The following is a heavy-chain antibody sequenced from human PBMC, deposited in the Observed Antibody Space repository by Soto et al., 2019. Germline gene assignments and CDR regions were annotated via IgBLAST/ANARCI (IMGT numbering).Heavy chain of an antibody. Sequence: GSLRLSCAASGFTFSSYAMHWVRQAPGKGLEWVAVISYDGSNKYYADSVKGRFTISRDNSKNTLYLQMNSLRAEDTAVYYCARDELGYCSSTSCYKNYYYGMDVWGQGTTVTVSS. J-gene: IGHJ6*02. CDR2: ISYDGSNK. D-gene: IGHD2-2*02. V-gene: IGHV3-30-3*01. CDR1: GFTFSSYA. CDR3: ARDELGYCSSTSCYKNYYYGMDV.